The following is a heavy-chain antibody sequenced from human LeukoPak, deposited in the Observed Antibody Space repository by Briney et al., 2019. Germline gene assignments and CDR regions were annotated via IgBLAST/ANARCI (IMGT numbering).Heavy chain of an antibody. J-gene: IGHJ4*02. D-gene: IGHD5-18*01. Sequence: ASVKVSCKASGYTFTSYYMHWVRQAPGQGLEWMGIINPSGGSTSYAQKFQGRVTITADKSTSTAYMELSSLRSEDTAVYYCARGLGYSYGPSYFDYWGQGTLVTVSS. V-gene: IGHV1-46*01. CDR2: INPSGGST. CDR1: GYTFTSYY. CDR3: ARGLGYSYGPSYFDY.